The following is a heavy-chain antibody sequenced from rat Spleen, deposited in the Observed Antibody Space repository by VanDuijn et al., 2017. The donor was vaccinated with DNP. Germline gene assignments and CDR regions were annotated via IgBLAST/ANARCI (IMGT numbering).Heavy chain of an antibody. CDR3: ITFEGRNA. CDR2: ITYDGSKT. V-gene: IGHV5S10*01. CDR1: GFTFSDYN. J-gene: IGHJ4*01. Sequence: EVQLVESGGGVVQSGRSLKVSCAASGFTFSDYNMAWVRQAPKQGLEWVATITYDGSKTYYRDSVKGRFTISRDNANSTLYLQMDSLRSEDTATYYCITFEGRNAWGQGTSVTVSS. D-gene: IGHD1-11*01.